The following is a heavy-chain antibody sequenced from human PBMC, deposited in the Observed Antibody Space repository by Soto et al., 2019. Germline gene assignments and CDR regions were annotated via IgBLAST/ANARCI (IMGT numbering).Heavy chain of an antibody. Sequence: PGGSLRLSCAASGFTVSTNYMSWVRQAPGKGLEWVSVIYSGVSTYYADSVKGRFTISRDNSKNTLYLQMNSLRAEDTAVYYCARGNRLRDFWSGYLDYWGPGTLVTVSS. V-gene: IGHV3-53*01. CDR1: GFTVSTNY. D-gene: IGHD3-3*01. J-gene: IGHJ4*02. CDR3: ARGNRLRDFWSGYLDY. CDR2: IYSGVST.